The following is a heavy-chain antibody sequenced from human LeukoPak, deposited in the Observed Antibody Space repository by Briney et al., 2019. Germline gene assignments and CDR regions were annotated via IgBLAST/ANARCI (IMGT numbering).Heavy chain of an antibody. CDR2: FDPEDGET. CDR1: EDTLTELS. CDR3: ATMGVVVATPLFRWYNWFDP. V-gene: IGHV1-24*01. D-gene: IGHD2-15*01. J-gene: IGHJ5*02. Sequence: ASVKVSCKVSEDTLTELSMHWVRQAPGKGLEWMGGFDPEDGETIYAQKFQGRVTMTEDTSTDTAYMELSSLRSEDTAVYYCATMGVVVATPLFRWYNWFDPWGQGTLVTVSP.